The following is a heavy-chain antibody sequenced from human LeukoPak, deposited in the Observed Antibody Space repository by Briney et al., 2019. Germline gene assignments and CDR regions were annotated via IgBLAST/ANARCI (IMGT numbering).Heavy chain of an antibody. CDR3: AVGRDIRVAGPGGYFDY. V-gene: IGHV3-11*01. CDR2: INPGGQTT. CDR1: WFTFRGYH. Sequence: PGGSLRLSCAASWFTFRGYHLKWIRQAPGEGVEWVLYINPGGQTTYFADSVKGRVTLSRDNAKNSLSLQMNSLTADDTAVYFCAVGRDIRVAGPGGYFDYWGQGTLVAVSS. D-gene: IGHD6-19*01. J-gene: IGHJ4*02.